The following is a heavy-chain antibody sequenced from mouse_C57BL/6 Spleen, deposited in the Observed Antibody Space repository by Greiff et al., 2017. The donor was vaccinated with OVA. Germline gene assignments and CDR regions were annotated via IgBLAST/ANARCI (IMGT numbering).Heavy chain of an antibody. CDR2: FYPGSGSI. V-gene: IGHV1-62-2*01. Sequence: VKLMESGAELVKPGASVKLSCKASGYTFTEYTIHWVKQRSGQGLEWIGWFYPGSGSIKYNEKFKDKATLTADKSSSTVYMELSRLTSEDSAVYFCARQITTVVAEYYFDYWGQGTTLTVSS. D-gene: IGHD1-1*01. CDR3: ARQITTVVAEYYFDY. CDR1: GYTFTEYT. J-gene: IGHJ2*01.